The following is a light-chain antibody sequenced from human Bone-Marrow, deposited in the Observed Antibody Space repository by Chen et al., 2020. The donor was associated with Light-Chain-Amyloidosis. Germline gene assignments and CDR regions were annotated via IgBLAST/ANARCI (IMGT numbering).Light chain of an antibody. CDR2: EDN. J-gene: IGLJ1*01. V-gene: IGLV2-23*01. Sequence: QSALTQPASVSGSPGQSITISCTGTSNDVGNYNIVSWYQRHPGKAPKLIIFEDNKRPSGVPSRFSGSRSGYTASLTISGLQAEDEGDYYCCAYAGRQIFVFGPGSRVTVL. CDR1: SNDVGNYNI. CDR3: CAYAGRQIFV.